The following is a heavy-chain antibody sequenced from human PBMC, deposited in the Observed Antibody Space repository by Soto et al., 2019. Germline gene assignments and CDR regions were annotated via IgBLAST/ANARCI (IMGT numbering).Heavy chain of an antibody. D-gene: IGHD2-8*01. J-gene: IGHJ4*02. CDR1: GYSFTSVH. V-gene: IGHV1-2*02. CDR2: INPKSIDT. Sequence: GASVKIACKASGYSFTSVHVHWVRQAPGQGLEWMGWINPKSIDTNCAQKFQCRVTVTRATYINTVYMKLSRLTSDEPALYPCPRLSDCNIGTCFYYYDSRRQLHLVP. CDR3: PRLSDCNIGTCFYYYDS.